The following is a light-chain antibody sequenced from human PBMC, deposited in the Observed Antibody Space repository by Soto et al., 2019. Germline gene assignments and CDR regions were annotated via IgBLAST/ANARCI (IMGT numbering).Light chain of an antibody. V-gene: IGKV3-15*01. CDR3: QQYNNWPRT. Sequence: EIVMTQSPATLSVSPGERATLSCRASQSISNNLAWYQQKVGQAPRLLIYGATTRDTGIPARFSGSGSGTEFTLTISSLQTEDFAVYYCQQYNNWPRTFGQGTKVDNK. CDR1: QSISNN. CDR2: GAT. J-gene: IGKJ1*01.